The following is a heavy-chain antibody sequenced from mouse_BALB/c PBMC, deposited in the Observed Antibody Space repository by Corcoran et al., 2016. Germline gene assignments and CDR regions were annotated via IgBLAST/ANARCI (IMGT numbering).Heavy chain of an antibody. V-gene: IGHV9-3-1*01. Sequence: QIQLVQSGPELKKPGETVKISCKASGYTFTNYGMIWVKQAPGKGLKWLGWINTYPGEPTYADDFKGRFAFTLETSASTAYLQINNLKNEDTATYFCAITTAVADYYAMDYWGQGTSVTVSS. J-gene: IGHJ4*01. CDR1: GYTFTNYG. CDR3: AITTAVADYYAMDY. CDR2: INTYPGEP. D-gene: IGHD1-1*01.